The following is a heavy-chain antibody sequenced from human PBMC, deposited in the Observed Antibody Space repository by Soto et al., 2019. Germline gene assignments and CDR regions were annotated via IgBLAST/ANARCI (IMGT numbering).Heavy chain of an antibody. V-gene: IGHV3-30-3*01. J-gene: IGHJ4*02. D-gene: IGHD2-15*01. CDR1: GFNFSMYV. CDR3: ALVGGSFYGSWDS. Sequence: QVQLVESGGGVVQPGRSLRLSCAASGFNFSMYVMHWVRQVPGKGLEWVAVMAYDGNREYYGDSVKGRFFVSRDNSKNTRYLPMNSLRPEDTAVYYCALVGGSFYGSWDSWGQGALVTVSS. CDR2: MAYDGNRE.